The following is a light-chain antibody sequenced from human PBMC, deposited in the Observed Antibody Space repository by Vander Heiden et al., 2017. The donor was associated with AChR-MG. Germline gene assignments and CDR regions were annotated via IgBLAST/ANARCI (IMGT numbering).Light chain of an antibody. CDR3: QSYDGGLSAFV. J-gene: IGLJ1*01. CDR1: SSNTGQDYD. V-gene: IGLV1-40*01. Sequence: QSVLTQPPSVSGAPGQRVTISCTGSSSNTGQDYDVHWYQQLPGTTPKLLIYGNIDRPSGVPDRFSGSKSGSSASLAISGLQAEDEADYYCQSYDGGLSAFVFGTGTKVTVL. CDR2: GNI.